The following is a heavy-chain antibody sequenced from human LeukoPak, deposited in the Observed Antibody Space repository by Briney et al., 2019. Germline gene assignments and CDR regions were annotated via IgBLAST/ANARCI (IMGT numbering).Heavy chain of an antibody. V-gene: IGHV4-59*12. CDR3: ARVDLDTARREPGPDNWFDP. CDR2: IYYSGST. CDR1: GGSISSYY. D-gene: IGHD5-18*01. J-gene: IGHJ5*02. Sequence: PSETLSLTCTVSGGSISSYYWSWIRQPPGKGLEWIGSIYYSGSTYYNPSLKSRVTISVDTSKNQFSLKLSSVTAADTAVYYCARVDLDTARREPGPDNWFDPWGQGTLVTVSS.